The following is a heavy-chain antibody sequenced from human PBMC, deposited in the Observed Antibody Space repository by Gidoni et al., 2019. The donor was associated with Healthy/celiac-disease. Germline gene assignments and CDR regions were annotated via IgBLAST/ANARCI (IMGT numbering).Heavy chain of an antibody. J-gene: IGHJ4*02. V-gene: IGHV3-30*18. CDR3: AKGPLVVAATPLLIDY. CDR2: ISYDGSNK. CDR1: GFTFSSYG. D-gene: IGHD2-15*01. Sequence: QVQLVESGGGVVQPGRSLRLSCAASGFTFSSYGMHWSRQAPGKGLEWVAVISYDGSNKYYADSVKGRFTISRDNSKNTLYLQMNSLRAEDTAVYYCAKGPLVVAATPLLIDYWGQGTLVTVSS.